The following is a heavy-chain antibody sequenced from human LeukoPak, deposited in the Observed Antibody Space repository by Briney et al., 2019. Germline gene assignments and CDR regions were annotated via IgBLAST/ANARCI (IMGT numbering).Heavy chain of an antibody. CDR3: AKHYHYDSSNPGYFDL. D-gene: IGHD3-22*01. V-gene: IGHV3-23*01. CDR2: ISGSGGGT. J-gene: IGHJ2*01. CDR1: GFTFSSYA. Sequence: GGSLRLSCAASGFTFSSYAMSWVRQAPGKGLEWVSAISGSGGGTYYADSVKGRFTISRDNPKNTLYLQMNSLRAEDTAVYYCAKHYHYDSSNPGYFDLWGRGTLVTVSS.